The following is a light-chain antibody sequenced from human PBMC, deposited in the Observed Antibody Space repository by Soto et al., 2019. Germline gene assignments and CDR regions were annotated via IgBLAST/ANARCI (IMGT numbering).Light chain of an antibody. CDR1: QRVSSAF. Sequence: IVLTQSPGTPSLSPGERATLSCRASQRVSSAFFAWYQQKPGQPLRLLIYAAASRATGIPDRFSGSGSATDFTLTISRLEPEDFAVYYCQQYGDSPPTFGRGTKVEIK. J-gene: IGKJ2*01. CDR3: QQYGDSPPT. V-gene: IGKV3-20*01. CDR2: AAA.